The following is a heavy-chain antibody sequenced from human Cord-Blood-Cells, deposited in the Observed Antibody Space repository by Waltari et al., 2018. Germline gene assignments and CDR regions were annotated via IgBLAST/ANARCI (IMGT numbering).Heavy chain of an antibody. D-gene: IGHD7-27*01. J-gene: IGHJ3*02. CDR2: RNPNSGNT. CDR3: ARGGVNWGSDAFDI. V-gene: IGHV1-8*03. Sequence: QVQLVQSGAEVKKPGASVKVSCKASGYTFTSYDINWVRQATGQGLEWMGWRNPNSGNTGYAQKFQGRVTITRNTSISTAYMELSSLRSEDTAVYYCARGGVNWGSDAFDIWGQGTMVTVSS. CDR1: GYTFTSYD.